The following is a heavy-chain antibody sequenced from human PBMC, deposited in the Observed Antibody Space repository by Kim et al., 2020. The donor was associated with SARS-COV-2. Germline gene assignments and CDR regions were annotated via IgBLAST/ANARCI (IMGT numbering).Heavy chain of an antibody. J-gene: IGHJ4*02. V-gene: IGHV3-64D*09. CDR3: VKVRYSSSSGVYFDY. D-gene: IGHD6-6*01. Sequence: DSVKGRFTISRDNSKNTLYLQMSSLSAEDTAVYYCVKVRYSSSSGVYFDYWGQGTLVTVSS.